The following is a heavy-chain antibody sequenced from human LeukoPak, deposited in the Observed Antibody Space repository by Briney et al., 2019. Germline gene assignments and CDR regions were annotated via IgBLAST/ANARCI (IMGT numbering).Heavy chain of an antibody. V-gene: IGHV3-23*01. D-gene: IGHD6-13*01. J-gene: IGHJ4*02. CDR3: RVAAAGTGDWNDFDY. CDR2: LIGSGWST. Sequence: SPLIGSGWSTYYADSVKGRCTISRDNTKNTLYLQMNSQRAEDTAVYYCRVAAAGTGDWNDFDYWGRGTLVSVSS.